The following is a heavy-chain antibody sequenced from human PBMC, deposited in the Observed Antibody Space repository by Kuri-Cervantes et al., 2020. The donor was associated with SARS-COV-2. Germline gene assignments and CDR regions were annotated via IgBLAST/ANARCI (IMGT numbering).Heavy chain of an antibody. CDR2: FKSRAAGGTT. Sequence: GESLKISCVASGFTFTDAWMSWVRQTPGKGLEWVGRFKSRAAGGTTVYAAPVQGRFTISRDDSRNTLYLQMNSLKTEDTAVYYCARDVWDWGQGTLVTVSS. J-gene: IGHJ4*02. D-gene: IGHD3-16*01. CDR3: ARDVWD. V-gene: IGHV3-15*01. CDR1: GFTFTDAW.